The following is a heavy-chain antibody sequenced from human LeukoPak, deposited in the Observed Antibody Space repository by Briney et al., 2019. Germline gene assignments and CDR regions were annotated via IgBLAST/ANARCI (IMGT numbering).Heavy chain of an antibody. Sequence: GGSLRLSCAASGFTFSSYAMSWVRQAPGKGLEWVSAISGSGGSTYYADSVKGRFTISRDNPKNTLYLQMNSLRAEDTAVYYCAKDPTVTTFNWFDPWGQGTLVTVSS. V-gene: IGHV3-23*01. CDR2: ISGSGGST. CDR1: GFTFSSYA. CDR3: AKDPTVTTFNWFDP. J-gene: IGHJ5*02. D-gene: IGHD4-17*01.